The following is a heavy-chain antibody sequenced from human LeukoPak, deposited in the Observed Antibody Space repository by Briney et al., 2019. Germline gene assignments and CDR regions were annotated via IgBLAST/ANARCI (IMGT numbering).Heavy chain of an antibody. D-gene: IGHD6-19*01. CDR3: ARYSSGQGSYWFDP. Sequence: SETLSLTCTVSGGSISSYYWSWIRQPPGKGLEWIGYIYYSGSTNYNPSLKSRVTISVDTSKNQFSLKLSSVTAADTAVYYCARYSSGQGSYWFDPWGQGTLVTVSS. CDR1: GGSISSYY. J-gene: IGHJ5*02. CDR2: IYYSGST. V-gene: IGHV4-59*01.